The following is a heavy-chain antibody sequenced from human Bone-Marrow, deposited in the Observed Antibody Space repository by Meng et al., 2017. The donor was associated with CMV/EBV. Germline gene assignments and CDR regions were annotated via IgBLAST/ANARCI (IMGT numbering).Heavy chain of an antibody. Sequence: GESLKISCAASGFTFSSYGMHWVRQAPGKGLEWVSAISGSGGSTYYADSVKSRFTISRENATNTLYLKMNRLRAEDTAVYYCAKLDFWSGYYRGYYYYGMDVWGKGTTVTVSS. CDR3: AKLDFWSGYYRGYYYYGMDV. CDR1: GFTFSSYG. V-gene: IGHV3-23*01. J-gene: IGHJ6*04. CDR2: ISGSGGST. D-gene: IGHD3-3*01.